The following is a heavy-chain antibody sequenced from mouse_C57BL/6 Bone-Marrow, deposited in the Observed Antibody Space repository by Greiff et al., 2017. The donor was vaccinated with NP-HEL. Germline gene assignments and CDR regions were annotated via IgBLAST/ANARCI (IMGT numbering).Heavy chain of an antibody. CDR3: ARDYGSSYGDAMDY. CDR1: GYTFTDYY. CDR2: IGPGSGST. D-gene: IGHD1-1*01. J-gene: IGHJ4*01. Sequence: QVQLQQSGAELVKPGASVKISCKASGYTFTDYYINWVKQRPGQGLEWIGKIGPGSGSTYYNEKFKGKATLTADKSSSTAYMQLSSLTAEDSAVYFCARDYGSSYGDAMDYWGQGTSVTVSS. V-gene: IGHV1-77*01.